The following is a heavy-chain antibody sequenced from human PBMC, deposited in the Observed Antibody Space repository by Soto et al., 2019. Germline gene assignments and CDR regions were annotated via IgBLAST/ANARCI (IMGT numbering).Heavy chain of an antibody. CDR3: VRSAGYDFWSGYSTYYFDY. J-gene: IGHJ4*02. Sequence: GGSLRLSCAASGFTFSDYYMSWIRQAPGKGLEWVSYISSSGSTIYYADSVKGRFTISRDNAKNSLYLQMNSLRAEDTAVYYCVRSAGYDFWSGYSTYYFDYWGQGTLVTVSS. CDR1: GFTFSDYY. V-gene: IGHV3-11*01. D-gene: IGHD3-3*01. CDR2: ISSSGSTI.